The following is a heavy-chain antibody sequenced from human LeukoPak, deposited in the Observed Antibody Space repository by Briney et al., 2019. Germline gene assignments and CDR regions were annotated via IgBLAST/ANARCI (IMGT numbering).Heavy chain of an antibody. CDR1: GHTFTTYY. J-gene: IGHJ5*02. CDR2: INPSGDGT. Sequence: ASVKVSCKASGHTFTTYYVHLARQAPGQGLEWMGVINPSGDGTNYPQRFQGRVTLARDTSTSTVYMELSSLRSEDTAVYYCATGRNWFDPWGQGTLVTVSS. CDR3: ATGRNWFDP. V-gene: IGHV1-46*01.